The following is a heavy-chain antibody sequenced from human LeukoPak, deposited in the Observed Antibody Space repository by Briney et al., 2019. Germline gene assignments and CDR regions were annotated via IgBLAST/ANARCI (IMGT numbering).Heavy chain of an antibody. CDR2: IGRYGVTT. CDR1: GFTLSTYE. V-gene: IGHV3-48*03. Sequence: GGSLRLSCAASGFTLSTYEMNWVCKAPGKGMEWDAYIGRYGVTTYYADSVKGRFTISGDNAKNSLNLQMNSLRAEDTAVYYCATLSDRNFYYSYGLDVWGQGTTVTVS. J-gene: IGHJ6*02. D-gene: IGHD1-14*01. CDR3: ATLSDRNFYYSYGLDV.